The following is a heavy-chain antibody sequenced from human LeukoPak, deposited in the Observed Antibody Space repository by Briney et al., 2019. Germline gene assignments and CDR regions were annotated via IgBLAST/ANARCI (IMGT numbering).Heavy chain of an antibody. CDR3: AKDTHSGSYYYFDY. Sequence: GGSLRLSCAASGFTFSSCGMHWVRQAPGKGLEWVAVISYDGSNKYYADSVKGRFTISRDNSKNTLYLQMNSLRAEDTAVYYCAKDTHSGSYYYFDYWGQGTLVTVSS. V-gene: IGHV3-30*18. CDR1: GFTFSSCG. CDR2: ISYDGSNK. J-gene: IGHJ4*02. D-gene: IGHD1-26*01.